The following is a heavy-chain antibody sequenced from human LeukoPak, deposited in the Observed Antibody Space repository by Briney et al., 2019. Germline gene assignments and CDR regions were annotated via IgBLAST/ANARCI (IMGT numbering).Heavy chain of an antibody. CDR2: SNTDGTST. CDR1: GFTFRSYW. D-gene: IGHD3-3*01. J-gene: IGHJ4*01. CDR3: ARVSEDYYAFDY. Sequence: GGSLRLSCAASGFTFRSYWMHWLRQVPGKGLEWVSRSNTDGTSTKYADSVKGRFTVSRDNAKNTLFLQMDSLRAEDTALYYCARVSEDYYAFDYWGHGTLVTVSS. V-gene: IGHV3-74*03.